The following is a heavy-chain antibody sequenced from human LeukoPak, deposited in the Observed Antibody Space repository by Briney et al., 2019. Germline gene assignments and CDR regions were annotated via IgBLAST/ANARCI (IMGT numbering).Heavy chain of an antibody. CDR2: VYYNGLT. D-gene: IGHD3-22*01. CDR3: ASAPSGGYRLY. Sequence: SETLSLTCTVSGGSISPHYWTWIRQTPGKGLEWIGYVYYNGLTSYNASLRSRLILSVDTARNQVSLKLTSVTAADTAVYYCASAPSGGYRLYWGQGTLVTVSS. CDR1: GGSISPHY. V-gene: IGHV4-59*11. J-gene: IGHJ4*02.